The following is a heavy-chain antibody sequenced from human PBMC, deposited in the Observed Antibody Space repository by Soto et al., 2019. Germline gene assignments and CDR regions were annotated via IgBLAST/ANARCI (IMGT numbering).Heavy chain of an antibody. CDR3: ARGRYCLTGRCFPNWFDS. V-gene: IGHV4-30-4*01. Sequence: SETLSLTCSVSGDSISNLNYFWAWIRQPPGQALEYIGYIYKSATTYYDPPFESRVAISVDTSKSQFSLNVTSVTAADTAVYFCARGRYCLTGRCFPNWFDSWGQGALVTVSS. CDR2: IYKSATT. CDR1: GDSISNLNYF. D-gene: IGHD7-27*01. J-gene: IGHJ5*01.